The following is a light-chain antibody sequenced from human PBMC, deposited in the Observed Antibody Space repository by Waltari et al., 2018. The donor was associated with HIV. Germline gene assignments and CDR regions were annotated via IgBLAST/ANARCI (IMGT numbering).Light chain of an antibody. Sequence: EIVLTQSPGTLSLSPGESATLSCRASQTLSSSYLAWYHQKPGQAPSLLVYGASRRATGIPDRFSGSGSGTDFTLTITRLEPEDFAVYYCQQYGGSPRITFGQGTRLEIK. V-gene: IGKV3-20*01. J-gene: IGKJ5*01. CDR3: QQYGGSPRIT. CDR2: GAS. CDR1: QTLSSSY.